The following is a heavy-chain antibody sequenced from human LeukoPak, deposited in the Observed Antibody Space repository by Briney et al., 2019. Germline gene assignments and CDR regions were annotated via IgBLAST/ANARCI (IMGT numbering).Heavy chain of an antibody. Sequence: GESLKISCKGSGYTFTNYWIGWVRQMPGKGLEFMGIIYPGDSDTRYSPSFQGQVTISADKSISTAYLQWSSLKASDTAMYYCARRQYYYDSSGYPINYGMDVWGQGTTVTVSS. D-gene: IGHD3-22*01. CDR2: IYPGDSDT. CDR3: ARRQYYYDSSGYPINYGMDV. CDR1: GYTFTNYW. V-gene: IGHV5-51*01. J-gene: IGHJ6*02.